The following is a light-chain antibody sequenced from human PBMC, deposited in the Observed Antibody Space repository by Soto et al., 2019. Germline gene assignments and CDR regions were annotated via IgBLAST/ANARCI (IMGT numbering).Light chain of an antibody. V-gene: IGKV1-5*03. Sequence: DIQMTQSPSTLSASVGDRVTITCRASQSISSWLAWYQQKPGKAPKLLIYKASSLESGVPSRFSGSGSGTEFTLTISSLQPDDFATYFCQPYNSYLFTFGQGNKLEIK. J-gene: IGKJ2*01. CDR1: QSISSW. CDR3: QPYNSYLFT. CDR2: KAS.